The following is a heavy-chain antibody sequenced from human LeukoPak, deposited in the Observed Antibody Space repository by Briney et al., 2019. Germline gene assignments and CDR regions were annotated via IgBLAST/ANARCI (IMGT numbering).Heavy chain of an antibody. Sequence: PGRSLRLSCAASGFTFDDYAMHWVRQAPGKGLEWVSGISWNSGSIGYADSVKGRFTISRDNAKNSLYLQMNSLRSEDTAVYYCARDSCSGGSCFYFDYWGQGTLVTVSS. V-gene: IGHV3-9*01. D-gene: IGHD2-15*01. CDR1: GFTFDDYA. CDR3: ARDSCSGGSCFYFDY. CDR2: ISWNSGSI. J-gene: IGHJ4*02.